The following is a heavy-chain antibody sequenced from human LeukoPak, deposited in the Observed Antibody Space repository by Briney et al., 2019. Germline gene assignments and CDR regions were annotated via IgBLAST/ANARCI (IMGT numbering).Heavy chain of an antibody. V-gene: IGHV4-61*02. Sequence: PSQTLSLTCTVSGGSISSGNYYWSWIRQPAGKGLEWIGRIYTSGSTNCNPSLKSRVTISVDTSKNQFSLELSSVTAADTAVYYCARVNDILTGPFDYWGQGTLVTVSS. CDR3: ARVNDILTGPFDY. CDR1: GGSISSGNYY. J-gene: IGHJ4*02. D-gene: IGHD3-9*01. CDR2: IYTSGST.